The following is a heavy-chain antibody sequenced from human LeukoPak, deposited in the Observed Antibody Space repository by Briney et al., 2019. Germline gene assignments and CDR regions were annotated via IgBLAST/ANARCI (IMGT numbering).Heavy chain of an antibody. D-gene: IGHD5-18*01. Sequence: KPSETLSLTCAVSGYSISSGYYWGWIRQPPGKGLEWIGTIYHNGNTYYNPSLKSRVTISVDTSKNQFSLKLSSVTAADTAACYCARVRYNYGDSDYWGQGTLVTVSS. J-gene: IGHJ4*02. CDR2: IYHNGNT. CDR3: ARVRYNYGDSDY. CDR1: GYSISSGYY. V-gene: IGHV4-38-2*01.